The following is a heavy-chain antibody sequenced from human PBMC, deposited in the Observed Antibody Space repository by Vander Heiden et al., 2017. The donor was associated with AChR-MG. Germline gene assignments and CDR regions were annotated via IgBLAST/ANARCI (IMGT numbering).Heavy chain of an antibody. Sequence: QVQLVQSGAEVKKPGASVKVPCKASGYTFTGYYMHWVRKAPGQGLEWMGWINPNSGGTNYAQKFQGRVTMTRDTSISTAYMELSRLRSDDTAVYYCARPMTTVTSKSASWGYYYYGMDVWGQGTTVTVSS. D-gene: IGHD4-4*01. J-gene: IGHJ6*02. CDR3: ARPMTTVTSKSASWGYYYYGMDV. CDR2: INPNSGGT. V-gene: IGHV1-2*02. CDR1: GYTFTGYY.